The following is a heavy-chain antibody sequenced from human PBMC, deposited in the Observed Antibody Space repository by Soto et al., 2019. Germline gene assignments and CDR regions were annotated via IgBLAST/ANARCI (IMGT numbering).Heavy chain of an antibody. V-gene: IGHV1-69*06. J-gene: IGHJ4*02. CDR3: SRGSSMTAVTAFEY. CDR1: GGTFSSYS. Sequence: QVQLEQSGPEVKRPGSSVKVSCKASGGTFSSYSVSWVRQAPGQGLEWMGGVIPMFNTSNYARKFQGRVTITADKSTSTVYMDLTSLRSDDTAVYYCSRGSSMTAVTAFEYWGQGTLVT. D-gene: IGHD4-17*01. CDR2: VIPMFNTS.